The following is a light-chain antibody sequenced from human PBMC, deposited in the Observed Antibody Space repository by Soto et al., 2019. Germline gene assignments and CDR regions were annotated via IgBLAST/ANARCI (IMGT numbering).Light chain of an antibody. Sequence: QSVLTQPASVSGSPGQSITISCTGTSSDIGDYDYVSWYQHLPGKAPKLLIFDVTHRPSGVSDRFSGSKSGNTASLTISGVRPEDEADYYCCSYTDIALDVVFGGGTQITV. CDR2: DVT. CDR3: CSYTDIALDVV. CDR1: SSDIGDYDY. V-gene: IGLV2-14*01. J-gene: IGLJ2*01.